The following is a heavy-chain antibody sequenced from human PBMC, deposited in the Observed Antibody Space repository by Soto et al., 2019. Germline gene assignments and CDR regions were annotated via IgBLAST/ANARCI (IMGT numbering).Heavy chain of an antibody. D-gene: IGHD6-13*01. V-gene: IGHV4-39*07. CDR2: IYYSGST. CDR3: ARDHAAAAGTY. Sequence: SETLSLTCTVSGGSISSSSYYWGWIRQPPGKGLEWIGSIYYSGSTYYNPSLKSRVTISVDTSKNQFSLKLSSVTAADTAVYYCARDHAAAAGTYWGQGTLVTVSS. CDR1: GGSISSSSYY. J-gene: IGHJ4*02.